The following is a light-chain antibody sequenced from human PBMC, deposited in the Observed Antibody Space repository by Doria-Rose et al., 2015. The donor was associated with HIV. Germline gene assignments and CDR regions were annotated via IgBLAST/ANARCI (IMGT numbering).Light chain of an antibody. CDR3: HQYGTSWT. V-gene: IGKV3-20*01. CDR1: QSFSSTY. Sequence: TQSPGTLSLSPGERATLSCRASQSFSSTYLDWYQQQPCQAPSLLIYDGSTRATGIPDRFSASGSGTDFTLTINRLEPEDFALYYCHQYGTSWTFGQGTKVEI. CDR2: DGS. J-gene: IGKJ1*01.